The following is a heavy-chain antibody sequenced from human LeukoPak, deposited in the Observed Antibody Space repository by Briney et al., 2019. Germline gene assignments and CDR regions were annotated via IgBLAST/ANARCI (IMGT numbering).Heavy chain of an antibody. Sequence: PSETLSLTCTVSGGSISSSSYYWGWIRQPPGKGLEWIGSIYYSGSTYYNPSLKSRVTISVDTSKNQFSLKLSSVTAADTAVYYCARGMPYYDFWSGYQSFDYWGQGTLVTVSS. V-gene: IGHV4-39*07. CDR1: GGSISSSSYY. J-gene: IGHJ4*02. CDR2: IYYSGST. D-gene: IGHD3-3*01. CDR3: ARGMPYYDFWSGYQSFDY.